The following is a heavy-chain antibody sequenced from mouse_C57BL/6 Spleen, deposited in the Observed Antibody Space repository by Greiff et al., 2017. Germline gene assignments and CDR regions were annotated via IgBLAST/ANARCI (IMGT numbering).Heavy chain of an antibody. CDR3: ARYRQPYAMDY. D-gene: IGHD3-2*01. Sequence: EVKLMESGGGLVQPGGSLSLSCAASGFTFTDYYMSWVRQPPGKALEWVGFIRNKANGYTSEYSASVKGRLTISRDNSQSILYIQVNALGAEDSATYYCARYRQPYAMDYWGQGTSVTVSS. CDR2: IRNKANGYTS. J-gene: IGHJ4*01. V-gene: IGHV7-3*01. CDR1: GFTFTDYY.